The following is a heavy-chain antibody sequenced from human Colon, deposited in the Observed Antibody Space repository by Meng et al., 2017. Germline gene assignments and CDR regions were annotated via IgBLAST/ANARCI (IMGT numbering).Heavy chain of an antibody. J-gene: IGHJ4*02. Sequence: EFLLVGRVWSLQHPGASLRLACAATGLPLTVYHMPWVRQGPGVGLEWFSGSSGGGGRTYAADSVKGRFTISRDNPRHTLYLQMTNLRAEDTAVYYCAKDARPDDGSTHIYYFDFWGQGTLVTVSS. CDR1: GLPLTVYH. CDR2: SSGGGGRT. D-gene: IGHD5-24*01. V-gene: IGHV3-23*04. CDR3: AKDARPDDGSTHIYYFDF.